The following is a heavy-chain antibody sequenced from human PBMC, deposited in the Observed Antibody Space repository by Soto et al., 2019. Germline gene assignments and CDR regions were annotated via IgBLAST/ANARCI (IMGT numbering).Heavy chain of an antibody. CDR1: GFTFSTYA. CDR3: AKLGAGTIY. D-gene: IGHD6-13*01. J-gene: IGHJ4*02. CDR2: IADHGGNT. V-gene: IGHV3-23*01. Sequence: GGSLRLSCAASGFTFSTYALTWVRQAPGKGLEWVSAIADHGGNTYYADSVKGRFTISRDNSKNTLYLQMNSLRAEDTALYYCAKLGAGTIYWGQGTPVTV.